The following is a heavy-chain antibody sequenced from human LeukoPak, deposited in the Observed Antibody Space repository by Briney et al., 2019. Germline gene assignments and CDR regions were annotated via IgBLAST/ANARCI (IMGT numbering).Heavy chain of an antibody. Sequence: ASVKVSCKASGYTFTGYYIHWVRQAPGQGLEWMGWINPKNGGTNYAPKFQGRVTLTRDTSISTAYMDLNRLTSDDTAVYSCARTRGDQTPLAYLDYWGQGTLVTVSS. CDR2: INPKNGGT. J-gene: IGHJ4*02. D-gene: IGHD3-16*01. CDR3: ARTRGDQTPLAYLDY. CDR1: GYTFTGYY. V-gene: IGHV1-2*02.